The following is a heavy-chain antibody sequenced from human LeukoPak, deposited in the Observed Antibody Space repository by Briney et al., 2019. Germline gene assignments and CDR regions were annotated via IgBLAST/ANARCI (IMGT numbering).Heavy chain of an antibody. CDR1: GFTFDDYA. V-gene: IGHV3-9*01. D-gene: IGHD3-10*01. Sequence: PGRSLRLSCAASGFTFDDYAMHWVRQAPGKGLEWVSGISWNSGSIGYADSVKGRFTISRDNAKNSLYLQMNSLRAEDTALYYCAKDMRRDVCGSGSRIGPFDYWGQGTLVTVSS. CDR2: ISWNSGSI. CDR3: AKDMRRDVCGSGSRIGPFDY. J-gene: IGHJ4*02.